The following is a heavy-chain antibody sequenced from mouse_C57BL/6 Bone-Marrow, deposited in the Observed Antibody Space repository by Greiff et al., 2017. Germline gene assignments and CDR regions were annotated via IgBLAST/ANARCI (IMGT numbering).Heavy chain of an antibody. CDR2: IYPASGGT. Sequence: FQLQQPGAELVKPGASVKMSCKASGYTFTSYWITWVKQRPGQGLEWIGDIYPASGGTNYNEKFKSKATLTVNTSSSTAYMQLSSLTSEDSAVYYCARSRDYDGAMDYWGQGTSVTVSS. J-gene: IGHJ4*01. CDR1: GYTFTSYW. D-gene: IGHD2-4*01. V-gene: IGHV1-55*01. CDR3: ARSRDYDGAMDY.